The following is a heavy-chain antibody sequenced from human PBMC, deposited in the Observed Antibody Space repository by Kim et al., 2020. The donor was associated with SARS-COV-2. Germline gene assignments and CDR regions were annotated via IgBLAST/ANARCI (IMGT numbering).Heavy chain of an antibody. D-gene: IGHD5-12*01. CDR1: GFTFSPYG. CDR3: ARDFGYSGYGDAFHV. Sequence: GGSLRLSCAASGFTFSPYGMSWVRQAPGKGLEWVSAISGSGDSTYYADSVKGRFTISRDNSQNTLFLQINSLRAEDTALYYCARDFGYSGYGDAFHVWGQGTMVTVSS. V-gene: IGHV3-23*01. CDR2: ISGSGDST. J-gene: IGHJ3*01.